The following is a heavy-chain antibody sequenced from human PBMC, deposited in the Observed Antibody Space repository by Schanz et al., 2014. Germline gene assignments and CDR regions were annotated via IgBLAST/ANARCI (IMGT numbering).Heavy chain of an antibody. CDR1: GVSIGGYY. V-gene: IGHV4-59*01. D-gene: IGHD6-6*01. CDR3: ARRIAARSGVGYDYHYGMDV. J-gene: IGHJ6*02. CDR2: ISYSGST. Sequence: QVQLQESGPGLVKPSETLSLTCTVSGVSIGGYYWSWIRQPPGKGLEWIGYISYSGSTNYNPSLRSRVTISLDRSRNQFSLNLRTVTAADTAIYYCARRIAARSGVGYDYHYGMDVWGQGTTVIVSS.